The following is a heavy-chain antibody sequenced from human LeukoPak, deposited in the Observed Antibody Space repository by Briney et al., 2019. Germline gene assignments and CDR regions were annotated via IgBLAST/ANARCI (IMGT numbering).Heavy chain of an antibody. D-gene: IGHD5-18*01. CDR3: ARESGDSYGPGGY. CDR2: INPNSGGT. CDR1: GYTFTGYY. Sequence: VASVKVSCKASGYTFTGYYMHWVRQAPGQGLEWMGWINPNSGGTNYAQKFQGWVTMTRDTSISTAYMELSRLRPDDTAVYYCARESGDSYGPGGYWGQGTLVTVSS. V-gene: IGHV1-2*04. J-gene: IGHJ4*02.